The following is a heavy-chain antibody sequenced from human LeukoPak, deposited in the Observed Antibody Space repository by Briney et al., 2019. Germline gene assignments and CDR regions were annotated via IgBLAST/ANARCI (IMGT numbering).Heavy chain of an antibody. CDR1: GFTFSNYA. V-gene: IGHV3-23*01. CDR2: ISGSGTYT. J-gene: IGHJ4*02. CDR3: AREPDTAMVSSPFDY. D-gene: IGHD5-18*01. Sequence: PGGSLRLSCAVSGFTFSNYAMSWVRQAPGKGLEWVAAISGSGTYTYYADSVKGRFTISRDNSKNTLYLQMNSLRAEDTAVYYCAREPDTAMVSSPFDYWGQGTLVTVSS.